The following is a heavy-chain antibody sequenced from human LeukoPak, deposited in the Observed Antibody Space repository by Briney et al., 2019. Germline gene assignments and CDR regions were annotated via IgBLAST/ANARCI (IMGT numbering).Heavy chain of an antibody. CDR2: IYPGDSDT. CDR3: PRKGEELDY. V-gene: IGHV5-51*01. D-gene: IGHD1-1*01. CDR1: GYNFTSFW. J-gene: IGHJ4*02. Sequence: GGSLKISCKGSGYNFTSFWIGWVRQMPGKGLEWMGIIYPGDSDTRYGPSFQGQVTISADKSISTAYLQWNSLKASDTAMYYCPRKGEELDYWGQGTLVTVSS.